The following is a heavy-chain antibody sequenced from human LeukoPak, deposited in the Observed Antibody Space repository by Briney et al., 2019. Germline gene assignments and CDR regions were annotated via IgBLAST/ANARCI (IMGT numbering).Heavy chain of an antibody. J-gene: IGHJ4*02. V-gene: IGHV4-34*01. CDR2: INHSGST. Sequence: SETLSLTCAVYGGSFSGYYWSWIRQPPWKGLEWIGEINHSGSTNYNPSLKSRVTISVDTSKNQFSLKLSSVTAADTAVYYCAASMVRGVRVDYWGQGTLVTVSS. CDR3: AASMVRGVRVDY. D-gene: IGHD3-10*01. CDR1: GGSFSGYY.